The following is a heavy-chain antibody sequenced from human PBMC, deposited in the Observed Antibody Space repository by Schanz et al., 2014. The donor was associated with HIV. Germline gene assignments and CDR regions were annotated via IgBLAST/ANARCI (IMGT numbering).Heavy chain of an antibody. CDR3: ARGSCSGGTCYSGDH. Sequence: QVQLVQSGGEVKKPGASVRVSCKASGYTFSSYGVSWVRQAPGQGLEWMGWISNYIGNTDYAQNLQDRVTMTADTFTNTAYMELRSLRSDDTAVYYCARGSCSGGTCYSGDHWGQGTLVTVSA. CDR2: ISNYIGNT. V-gene: IGHV1-18*01. J-gene: IGHJ4*02. CDR1: GYTFSSYG. D-gene: IGHD2-15*01.